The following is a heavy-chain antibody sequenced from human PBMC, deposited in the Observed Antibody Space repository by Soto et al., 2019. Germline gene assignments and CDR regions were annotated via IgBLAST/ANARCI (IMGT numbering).Heavy chain of an antibody. Sequence: EVQLVESGGALVQPGRSLRLSCVASGFNFDDSAMNWVRQVPGKGLEWVSGITWNSGHILYADSVKGRFTISRDNAKKSLDRELNSLRPEDTALYYCAKGRSSMIVVVMDYWGQGTPVTVSS. J-gene: IGHJ4*02. CDR3: AKGRSSMIVVVMDY. CDR1: GFNFDDSA. CDR2: ITWNSGHI. D-gene: IGHD3-22*01. V-gene: IGHV3-9*01.